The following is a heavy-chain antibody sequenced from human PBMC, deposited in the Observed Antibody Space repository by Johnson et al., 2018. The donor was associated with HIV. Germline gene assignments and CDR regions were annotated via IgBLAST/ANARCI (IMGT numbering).Heavy chain of an antibody. V-gene: IGHV3-7*03. J-gene: IGHJ3*02. Sequence: EVQLVESGGGLVRPGGSLRLSCAASGFSFRSYWMSWVRQAPGKGLEWVANIKQDGSNKYYVESVKGRFTISRDNAKNSLFLQMNSLRAEDTAVYYCTTPRPNWGWNAFDIWGQGTMVTVSS. CDR2: IKQDGSNK. CDR3: TTPRPNWGWNAFDI. D-gene: IGHD7-27*01. CDR1: GFSFRSYW.